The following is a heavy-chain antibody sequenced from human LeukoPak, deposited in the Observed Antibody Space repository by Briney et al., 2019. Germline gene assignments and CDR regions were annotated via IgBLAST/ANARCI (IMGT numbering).Heavy chain of an antibody. J-gene: IGHJ4*02. CDR3: TTPYYYDSSGYLDY. CDR2: IKSKTDGGTT. CDR1: GFTFSNAW. D-gene: IGHD3-22*01. V-gene: IGHV3-15*01. Sequence: GGSLRLSCAASGFTFSNAWMSLVRQAPGKGLEWVGRIKSKTDGGTTDYAAPVKGRFTISRDDSKNTLYPQMNSLKTEDTAVYYCTTPYYYDSSGYLDYWGQGTLVTVSS.